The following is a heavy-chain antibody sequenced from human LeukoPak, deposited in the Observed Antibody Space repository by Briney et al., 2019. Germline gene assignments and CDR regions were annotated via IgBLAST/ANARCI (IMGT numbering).Heavy chain of an antibody. J-gene: IGHJ4*02. V-gene: IGHV3-21*01. CDR2: ISSSSSYI. D-gene: IGHD3-3*01. Sequence: GGSLRLSCAASGFTFSSYSMNWVRQAPGKGLEWVSSISSSSSYIYYADSVKGRFTIPRDNAKNSLYLQMNSLRAEDTAVYYCARDSGNDFWSGYQYFDYWGQGTLVTVSS. CDR3: ARDSGNDFWSGYQYFDY. CDR1: GFTFSSYS.